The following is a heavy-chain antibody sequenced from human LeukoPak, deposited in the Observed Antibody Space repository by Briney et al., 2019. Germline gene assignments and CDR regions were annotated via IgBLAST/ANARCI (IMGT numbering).Heavy chain of an antibody. D-gene: IGHD2-15*01. CDR2: IWYDGSNK. CDR3: ANDGGKISY. V-gene: IGHV3-33*06. J-gene: IGHJ4*02. Sequence: PGGSLRLSCAASGFTFDDYGMHWDRQAPGTGLEWVAVIWYDGSNKYYADSVKGRFTISRDNSKNTLYLQMNSLRAEDTAVYYCANDGGKISYWGQGTLVTVSS. CDR1: GFTFDDYG.